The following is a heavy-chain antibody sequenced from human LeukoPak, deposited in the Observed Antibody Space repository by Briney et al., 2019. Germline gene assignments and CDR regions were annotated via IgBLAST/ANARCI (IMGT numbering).Heavy chain of an antibody. CDR1: GYTFTSYG. D-gene: IGHD2-15*01. CDR3: ARGATPIDY. Sequence: ASVKVSCKASGYTFTSYGISWVRQAPGQGLEWMGWINPNSGNTGYAQKFQGRVTITRNTSISTAYMELSSLRSEDTAVYYCARGATPIDYWGQGTLVTVSS. J-gene: IGHJ4*02. CDR2: INPNSGNT. V-gene: IGHV1-8*03.